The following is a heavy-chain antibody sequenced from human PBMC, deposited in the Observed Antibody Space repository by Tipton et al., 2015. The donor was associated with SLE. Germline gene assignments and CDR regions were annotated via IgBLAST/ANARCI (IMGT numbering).Heavy chain of an antibody. J-gene: IGHJ4*02. Sequence: QLVQSGAEVKKPGEPLKISCNASGFTFISDWIGWVRQMPGKGLESMGIIYVRDSDAKYSPSFQGHVTISVDKSISAAYLHWNSLKASDTAVYYCTKGLYVEFWGQGTLVTVSS. V-gene: IGHV5-51*03. CDR1: GFTFISDW. CDR2: IYVRDSDA. CDR3: TKGLYVEF.